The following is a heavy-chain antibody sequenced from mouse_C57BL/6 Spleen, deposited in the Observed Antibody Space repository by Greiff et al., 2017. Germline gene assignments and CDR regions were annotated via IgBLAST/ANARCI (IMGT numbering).Heavy chain of an antibody. D-gene: IGHD3-2*02. CDR3: EHQGSSGYGAMDY. Sequence: QVQLQQSGAELAKPGASVKLSCKASGYTFTSYWMHWVKQRPGQGLEWIGYINPSSGYTKYNQKFKDKATLTADKSSSTAYMQLSTLTYEDSAVYYCEHQGSSGYGAMDYWGQGTSVTVSS. CDR2: INPSSGYT. V-gene: IGHV1-7*01. CDR1: GYTFTSYW. J-gene: IGHJ4*01.